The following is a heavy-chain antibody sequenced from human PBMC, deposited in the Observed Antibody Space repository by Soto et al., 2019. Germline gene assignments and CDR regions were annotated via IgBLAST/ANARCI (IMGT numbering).Heavy chain of an antibody. CDR1: GFTFSTYN. D-gene: IGHD3-10*01. V-gene: IGHV3-48*01. J-gene: IGHJ4*02. CDR2: ISSSSSTK. CDR3: ARKLSGSGNHYFDY. Sequence: GSLRLSCAASGFTFSTYNMNWVRQAPGKGLEWISYISSSSSTKYYADSVEGRFTISRDNAGNSLYLQLNTLRAEDTAVYYCARKLSGSGNHYFDYWGQGTLVTVSS.